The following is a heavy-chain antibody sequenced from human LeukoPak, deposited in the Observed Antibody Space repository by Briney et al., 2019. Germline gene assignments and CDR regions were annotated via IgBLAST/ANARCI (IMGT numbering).Heavy chain of an antibody. Sequence: GGSLRLSCAASGFTFSSYSMNWVRQAPGKGLEWVSAISGSDDGTYYADSVKGRFTISRDNSRNTLYLQMNTLRAEDTAAYFCAKSPVSSCRGSFCYPFDYWGQGNLVTVPS. CDR2: ISGSDDGT. V-gene: IGHV3-23*01. D-gene: IGHD2-15*01. CDR3: AKSPVSSCRGSFCYPFDY. J-gene: IGHJ4*02. CDR1: GFTFSSYS.